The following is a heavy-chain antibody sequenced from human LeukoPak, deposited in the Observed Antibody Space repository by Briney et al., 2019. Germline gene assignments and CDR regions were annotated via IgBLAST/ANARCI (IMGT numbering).Heavy chain of an antibody. D-gene: IGHD6-19*01. CDR3: ARVPYSSGWCYDY. J-gene: IGHJ4*02. V-gene: IGHV4-34*01. CDR2: INHSGST. Sequence: PSETLSLTCAVYGGSFSGYYWSWIRQPPGKGLEWIGEINHSGSTNYNPSLKSRVTISVDTSKNQFSLKLSSVTAADTAVYYCARVPYSSGWCYDYWGQGTLVTVSS. CDR1: GGSFSGYY.